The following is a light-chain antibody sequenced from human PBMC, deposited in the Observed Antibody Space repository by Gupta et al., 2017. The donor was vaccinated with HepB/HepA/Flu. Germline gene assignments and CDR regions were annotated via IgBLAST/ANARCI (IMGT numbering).Light chain of an antibody. Sequence: EVVLTQSPGTLPLASGARANLPCSASQSVTKNYLAWYLQKPGQAPRLLIYDASRRATGIPDRFSASGSVTDFTLTISRLEPEDFAVYYCQQHAHSPLTFGGGTKVEIK. CDR2: DAS. J-gene: IGKJ4*01. CDR1: QSVTKNY. CDR3: QQHAHSPLT. V-gene: IGKV3-20*01.